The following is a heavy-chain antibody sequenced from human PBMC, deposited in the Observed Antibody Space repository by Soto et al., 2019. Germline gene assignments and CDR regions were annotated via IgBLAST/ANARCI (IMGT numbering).Heavy chain of an antibody. CDR3: AREDVDTAMVGFFDY. V-gene: IGHV1-69*01. CDR1: GGTFSSYA. D-gene: IGHD5-18*01. J-gene: IGHJ4*02. Sequence: QVQLVQSGAEVKKPGSSVKVSYKASGGTFSSYAISWVRQAPGQGLEWMGGIIPIFGTANYAQKFQGRVTITADESTSTAYMELSSLRSEDTAVYYCAREDVDTAMVGFFDYWGQGTLVTVSS. CDR2: IIPIFGTA.